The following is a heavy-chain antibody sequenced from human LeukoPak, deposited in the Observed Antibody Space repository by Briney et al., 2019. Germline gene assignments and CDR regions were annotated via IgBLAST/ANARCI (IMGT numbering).Heavy chain of an antibody. Sequence: PSETLSLTCAVYGGSFSGYYWSWIRQPPGKGLEWIGEINHSGSTNYNPSLKSRVTISVDTSKNQFSLKLSSVTVADTAVYYCARATVTLYYFDYWGQGTLVTVSS. J-gene: IGHJ4*02. CDR2: INHSGST. CDR3: ARATVTLYYFDY. D-gene: IGHD4-11*01. CDR1: GGSFSGYY. V-gene: IGHV4-34*01.